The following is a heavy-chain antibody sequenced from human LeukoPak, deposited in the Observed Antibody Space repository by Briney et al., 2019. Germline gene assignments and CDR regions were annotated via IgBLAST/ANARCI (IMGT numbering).Heavy chain of an antibody. V-gene: IGHV3-53*01. CDR3: ARVGGH. J-gene: IGHJ4*02. CDR2: IYSGGST. D-gene: IGHD3-10*01. Sequence: GGFLRLSCAASGLTVSKNYMSWVRQAPGKGLESVSVIYSGGSTYYADSVRGRFIISRDNSKNTLYLQMNSLRVEDTAVYYCARVGGHWGQGTLVTVSS. CDR1: GLTVSKNY.